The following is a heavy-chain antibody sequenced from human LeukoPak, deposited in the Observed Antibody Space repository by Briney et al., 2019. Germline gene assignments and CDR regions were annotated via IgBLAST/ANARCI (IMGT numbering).Heavy chain of an antibody. CDR2: IYYSGRS. V-gene: IGHV4-39*01. D-gene: IGHD3-10*01. Sequence: SETLSLTCTVSGGSINSNDYYWGWIRQPPGKGLEWIGSIYYSGRSYYNPSLMSRVTISVDTSKKQFSLNLSSVTAADTAVYYCGRHYPAQGRDYFDYWGQGTLVTVSS. J-gene: IGHJ4*02. CDR1: GGSINSNDYY. CDR3: GRHYPAQGRDYFDY.